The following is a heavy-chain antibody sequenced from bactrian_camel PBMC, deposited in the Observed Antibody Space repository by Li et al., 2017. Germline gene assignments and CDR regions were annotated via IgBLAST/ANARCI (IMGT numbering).Heavy chain of an antibody. Sequence: HVQLVESGGGLVQAGGSLRLSCAASGYTNNRYYMAWFRQAPGKEREGVAAVNSQGSTRYADSVKGRFTISKDNAKNTLYLQMNNLKPEDTAMYYCAARGPSRLWVGSYAAYNYWGQGTQVTVS. CDR1: GYTNNRYY. CDR3: AARGPSRLWVGSYAAYNY. J-gene: IGHJ4*01. CDR2: VNSQGST. V-gene: IGHV3S26*01. D-gene: IGHD5*01.